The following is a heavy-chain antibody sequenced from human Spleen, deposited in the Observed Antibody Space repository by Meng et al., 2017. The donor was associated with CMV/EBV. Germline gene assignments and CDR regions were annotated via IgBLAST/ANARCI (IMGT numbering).Heavy chain of an antibody. V-gene: IGHV4-4*07. CDR2: IYTSGST. Sequence: VPRRDSGPGLVKPSETLSLTCTASGGAISSYYWSWIRQPAGKGLEWIGRIYTSGSTNYNPSLKSRVTISVDTSKNQFSLKLSSVTAADTAVYYCATETRYCSSTSCYSIDYWGQGTLVTVSS. CDR1: GGAISSYY. CDR3: ATETRYCSSTSCYSIDY. J-gene: IGHJ4*02. D-gene: IGHD2-2*01.